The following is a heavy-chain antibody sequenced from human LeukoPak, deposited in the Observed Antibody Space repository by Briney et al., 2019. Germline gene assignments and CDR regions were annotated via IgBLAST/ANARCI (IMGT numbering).Heavy chain of an antibody. CDR3: AREGYSYGSYVDY. CDR1: GGSISSSSYY. Sequence: SETLSLTCTVSGGSISSSSYYWGWIRQPPGKGLEWIGSIYYSGSTYYNPSLKSRVTISVDTSKNQFSLKLSSVTAADTAVYYCAREGYSYGSYVDYWGQGTLVTVSS. V-gene: IGHV4-39*07. J-gene: IGHJ4*02. CDR2: IYYSGST. D-gene: IGHD5-18*01.